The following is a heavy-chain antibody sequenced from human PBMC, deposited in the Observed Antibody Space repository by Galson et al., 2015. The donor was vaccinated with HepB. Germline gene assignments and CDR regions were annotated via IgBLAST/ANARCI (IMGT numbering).Heavy chain of an antibody. J-gene: IGHJ4*02. CDR1: GGSISSSNW. CDR2: IYHSGST. V-gene: IGHV4-4*02. CDR3: ARVSLLAYCGGDCYPTFDY. D-gene: IGHD2-21*01. Sequence: SLTCAVSGGSISSSNWWSWVRQPPGKGLEWIGEIYHSGSTNYNPSLKSRVTISVDKSKNQFSLKLSSVTAADTAVYYCARVSLLAYCGGDCYPTFDYWGQGTLVTVSS.